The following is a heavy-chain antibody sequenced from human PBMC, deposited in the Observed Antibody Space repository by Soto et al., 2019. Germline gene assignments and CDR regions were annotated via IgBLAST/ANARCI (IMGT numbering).Heavy chain of an antibody. D-gene: IGHD3-10*01. V-gene: IGHV4-59*01. CDR1: GGSISSYY. CDR3: ARYYGSGSYFPRWLDP. J-gene: IGHJ5*02. Sequence: PSETLSLTCTVSGGSISSYYWSWIRQPPGKGLEWIGYIYYSGSTNYNPSLKSRVTISVDTSKNQFSLKLSSVTAADTAVYYCARYYGSGSYFPRWLDPWGQGTLVPVS. CDR2: IYYSGST.